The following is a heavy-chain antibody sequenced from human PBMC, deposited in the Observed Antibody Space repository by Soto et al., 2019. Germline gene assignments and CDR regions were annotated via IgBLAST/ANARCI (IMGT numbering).Heavy chain of an antibody. CDR2: ISYDGSNK. V-gene: IGHV3-30*18. CDR3: AKGALGIVVVPAASPLDY. J-gene: IGHJ4*02. Sequence: GGSLRLSCAASGFTFSSYGMHWVRQAPGKGLEWVAVISYDGSNKYYADSVKGRFTISRDNSKNTLYLQMNSLRAEDTAVYYCAKGALGIVVVPAASPLDYWGQGTLVTVSS. CDR1: GFTFSSYG. D-gene: IGHD2-2*03.